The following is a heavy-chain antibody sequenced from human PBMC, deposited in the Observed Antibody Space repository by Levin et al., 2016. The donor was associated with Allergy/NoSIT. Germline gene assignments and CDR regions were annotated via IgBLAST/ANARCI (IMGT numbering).Heavy chain of an antibody. J-gene: IGHJ3*02. CDR2: IYHSGST. V-gene: IGHV4-4*02. Sequence: SETLSLTCAVSGGSISSSNWWSWVRQPPGKGLEWIGEIYHSGSTNYNPSLKSRVTISVDKSKNQFSLKLTSVTAADTAVYYCARDEGGIAVAGTVSYAFDIWGQGTMVTVSS. CDR1: GGSISSSNW. CDR3: ARDEGGIAVAGTVSYAFDI. D-gene: IGHD6-19*01.